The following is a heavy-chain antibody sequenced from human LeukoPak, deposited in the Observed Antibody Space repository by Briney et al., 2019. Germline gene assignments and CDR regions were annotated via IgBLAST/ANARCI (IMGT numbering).Heavy chain of an antibody. CDR1: GGSISSSSYY. CDR2: IYYSGST. V-gene: IGHV4-39*07. J-gene: IGHJ4*02. CDR3: ARERGYYDSSGYYWFDY. D-gene: IGHD3-22*01. Sequence: PSETLSLTCTVSGGSISSSSYYWGWIRQPPGKGLEWLGSIYYSGSTYYNPSLKSRVTISVDTSKNQFSLKLSSVTAADTAVYYCARERGYYDSSGYYWFDYWGQGTRVTVSS.